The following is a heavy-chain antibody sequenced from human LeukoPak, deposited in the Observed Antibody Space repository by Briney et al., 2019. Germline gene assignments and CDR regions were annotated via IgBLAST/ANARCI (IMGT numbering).Heavy chain of an antibody. V-gene: IGHV3-7*01. Sequence: PGGSLRLSCAASGFTFSSYWMSWVRQAPGKGLEWVANIKQDGSEKYYVDSVKGRFTISRDNAKNSLYLQMNSLRAEDTAVYYCARDRELQLVRGYYYYYYMDVWGKGTTVTISS. D-gene: IGHD6-13*01. CDR1: GFTFSSYW. CDR2: IKQDGSEK. CDR3: ARDRELQLVRGYYYYYYMDV. J-gene: IGHJ6*03.